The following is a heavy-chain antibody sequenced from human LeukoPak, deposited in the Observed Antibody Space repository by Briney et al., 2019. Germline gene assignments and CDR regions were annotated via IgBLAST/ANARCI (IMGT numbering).Heavy chain of an antibody. J-gene: IGHJ4*02. D-gene: IGHD6-19*01. CDR3: ATKQWLAPPPDS. V-gene: IGHV3-74*01. CDR2: INTDGTVT. Sequence: PRGSLRLSSAASRFTFSKYWMRWVRQAPGKRLESVSRINTDGTVTTYADSVKGRFTVSRDNADNTMFLQMNSVRDEDTAVYYCATKQWLAPPPDSWGQGTPVTVSS. CDR1: RFTFSKYW.